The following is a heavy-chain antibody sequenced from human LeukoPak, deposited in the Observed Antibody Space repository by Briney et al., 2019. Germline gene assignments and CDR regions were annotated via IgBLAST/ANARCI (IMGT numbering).Heavy chain of an antibody. CDR1: GYTFTSYY. CDR3: AREGLQWDYAKLYYFDY. J-gene: IGHJ4*02. Sequence: GASVEVSCKASGYTFTSYYMHWVRQAPGQGLEWMGIINPSGGSTSYAQKFQGRVTMTRDMSTGTVYMELSSLRSEDTAVYYCAREGLQWDYAKLYYFDYWGQGTLVTVSS. CDR2: INPSGGST. V-gene: IGHV1-46*01. D-gene: IGHD4-17*01.